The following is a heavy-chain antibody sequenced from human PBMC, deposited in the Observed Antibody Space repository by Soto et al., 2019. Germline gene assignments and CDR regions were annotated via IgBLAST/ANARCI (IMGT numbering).Heavy chain of an antibody. V-gene: IGHV4-34*01. J-gene: IGHJ6*03. CDR3: ARGLRELSSIKPRPPYYYYYTDV. D-gene: IGHD2-2*01. Sequence: PSETLSLTCAVYGGSFSGYYWSWIRQPPGKGLEWIGEINHSGSTNYNPSLKSRVTISVDTSKNQFSLKLSSVTAADTAVYYCARGLRELSSIKPRPPYYYYYTDVWGKGTTVTVSS. CDR2: INHSGST. CDR1: GGSFSGYY.